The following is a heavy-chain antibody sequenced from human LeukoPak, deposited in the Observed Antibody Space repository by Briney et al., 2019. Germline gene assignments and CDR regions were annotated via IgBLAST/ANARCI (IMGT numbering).Heavy chain of an antibody. CDR2: ISGSGGST. J-gene: IGHJ4*02. D-gene: IGHD3-3*01. CDR3: AKDLKSIQGVVMFDY. V-gene: IGHV3-23*01. CDR1: GFTFSSYA. Sequence: GGSLRLSCAASGFTFSSYAMSWVRQAPGKGLEWVSAISGSGGSTYYVDSVKGRFTISRDNSKNTLYLQMNSLRAEDTAVYYCAKDLKSIQGVVMFDYWGQGTLVTVSS.